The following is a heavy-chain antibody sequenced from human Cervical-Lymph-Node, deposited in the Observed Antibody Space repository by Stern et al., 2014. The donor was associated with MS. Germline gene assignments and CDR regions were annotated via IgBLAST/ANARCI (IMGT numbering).Heavy chain of an antibody. V-gene: IGHV1-2*02. CDR1: GYSFTGYY. Sequence: QVQLVQSGAEVKKPGASVKVSCKASGYSFTGYYMHWLRQAPGQGLEWMGWINGRGGGTNYAQKFQGRVTMTRDTPISTAYMELSRLRSDDTAVYFCARDSPDLNAFDIWGEGTMVTVSS. D-gene: IGHD3-3*01. CDR2: INGRGGGT. CDR3: ARDSPDLNAFDI. J-gene: IGHJ3*02.